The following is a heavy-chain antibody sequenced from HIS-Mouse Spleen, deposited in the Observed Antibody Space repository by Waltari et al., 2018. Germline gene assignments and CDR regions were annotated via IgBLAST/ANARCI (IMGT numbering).Heavy chain of an antibody. CDR2: IYYSGST. J-gene: IGHJ2*01. D-gene: IGHD6-13*01. CDR1: GGPISRSSYY. CDR3: AREIPYSSSWYDWYFDL. V-gene: IGHV4-39*07. Sequence: QLQLQESGPGLVKPSETLSPTCTVSGGPISRSSYYLGWIRQPPGKGLEWIGSIYYSGSTYYNPSLKSRVTISVDTSKNQFSLKLSSVTAADTAVYYCAREIPYSSSWYDWYFDLWGRGTLVTVSS.